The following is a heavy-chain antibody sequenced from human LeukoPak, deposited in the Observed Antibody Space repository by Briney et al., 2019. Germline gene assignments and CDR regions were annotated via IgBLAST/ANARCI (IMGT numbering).Heavy chain of an antibody. J-gene: IGHJ6*02. D-gene: IGHD2-2*02. V-gene: IGHV1-69*01. CDR1: GGTFSSYA. Sequence: ASVKVSCKASGGTFSSYAISWVRQAPGQGLEWMGGIIPIFGTANYAQKFQGRVTITADESTSTAYMELSSLRSEDTAVYYCATPLIVVVPAAISGYYYYGMEVWGQGTTVTVSS. CDR2: IIPIFGTA. CDR3: ATPLIVVVPAAISGYYYYGMEV.